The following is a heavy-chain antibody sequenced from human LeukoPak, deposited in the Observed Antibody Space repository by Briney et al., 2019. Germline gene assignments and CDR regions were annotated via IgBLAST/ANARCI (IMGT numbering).Heavy chain of an antibody. D-gene: IGHD6-19*01. J-gene: IGHJ4*02. Sequence: GGSLRLSCAASGFSFSSYEMNWVRQAPGKGPEWVSAISGSGGRTYYAVSVKGRFTISRDNSKNSLYLQMNSLRAEDTAVYYCARNSGWYSDWGQGTLVTVSS. CDR1: GFSFSSYE. V-gene: IGHV3-48*03. CDR3: ARNSGWYSD. CDR2: ISGSGGRT.